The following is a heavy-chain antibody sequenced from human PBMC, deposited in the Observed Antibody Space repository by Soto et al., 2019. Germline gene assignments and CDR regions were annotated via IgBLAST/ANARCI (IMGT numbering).Heavy chain of an antibody. V-gene: IGHV4-59*01. J-gene: IGHJ4*02. CDR3: ARDGYDGSGSPYPAY. CDR2: IYYLGST. CDR1: GGSMSEYF. D-gene: IGHD3-10*01. Sequence: GPGPPSETLSLTCSVSGGSMSEYFWSWIRQSPGKGLEWIGYIYYLGSTDYNPSLKSRVTISVDTSKRQFSLRLTSVTAADTAVYYCARDGYDGSGSPYPAYWGPGTQVTVSS.